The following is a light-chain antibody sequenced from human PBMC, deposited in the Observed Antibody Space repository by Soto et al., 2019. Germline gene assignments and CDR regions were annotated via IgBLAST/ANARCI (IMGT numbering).Light chain of an antibody. CDR2: ENN. V-gene: IGLV1-51*02. CDR3: ATWDTSLREDYV. J-gene: IGLJ1*01. CDR1: SSNIGNNY. Sequence: QSVLTQPPSVSAAPGQKVTISCSGSSSNIGNNYVSWYQQLPGTAPKLLIYENNKRPSGIPGRFSGSKSGTSATLGITGLQTGDEADYYCATWDTSLREDYVFGTGTKLTVL.